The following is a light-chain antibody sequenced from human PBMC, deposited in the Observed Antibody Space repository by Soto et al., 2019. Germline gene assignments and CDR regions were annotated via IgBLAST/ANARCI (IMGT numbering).Light chain of an antibody. Sequence: DIQMTQSPSTLSASIGDRVTITGRASQSITAWLAWYQQKPGKAPKLLIYKASTLESGVPSRFSGSGSGTEFTLTISSLQPDDFATYYCQQYNNDASWTFGQGT. J-gene: IGKJ1*01. CDR2: KAS. CDR1: QSITAW. V-gene: IGKV1-5*03. CDR3: QQYNNDASWT.